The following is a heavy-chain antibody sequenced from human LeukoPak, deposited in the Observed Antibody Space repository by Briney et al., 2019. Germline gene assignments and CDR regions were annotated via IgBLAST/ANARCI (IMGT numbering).Heavy chain of an antibody. J-gene: IGHJ4*02. D-gene: IGHD1-14*01. CDR3: TRYNNDHFDY. CDR2: IAYDGSRA. CDR1: GFTFGGYG. V-gene: IGHV3-33*01. Sequence: GGSLRLSCAGSGFTFGGYGMHWFRQPPGKGLEWVAVIAYDGSRAFYADSVKGRFTISRDNSKNTMSVQMDDLRAEDTAVYYCTRYNNDHFDYWGQGTLVTVSS.